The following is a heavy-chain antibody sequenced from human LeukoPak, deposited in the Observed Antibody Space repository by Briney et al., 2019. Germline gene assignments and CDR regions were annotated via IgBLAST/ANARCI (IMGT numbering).Heavy chain of an antibody. D-gene: IGHD2-21*02. CDR2: INLDENST. J-gene: IGHJ4*02. CDR3: MVTTGFY. CDR1: GFRFTTTW. Sequence: PGGSLRLSCAASGFRFTTTWMSWVRQVPAKGVVWVSRINLDENSTDYADAVKGRFTISRDNAKNTLYLQMSSLRVEDTALYYCMVTTGFYWGQATVITVSS. V-gene: IGHV3-74*01.